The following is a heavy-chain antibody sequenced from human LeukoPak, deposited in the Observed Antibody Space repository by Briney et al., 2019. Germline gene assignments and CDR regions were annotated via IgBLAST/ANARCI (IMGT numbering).Heavy chain of an antibody. CDR3: ARDRNRDILTGPPIFDI. Sequence: GGSLRLSCAASGFTFSSYAMSWVRQAPGKGLEWVSAISGSGGSTYYADSVKGRFTISRDNAKNTLYLQMNSLRAEDTAVYYCARDRNRDILTGPPIFDIWGQGTMVTVSS. J-gene: IGHJ3*02. CDR2: ISGSGGST. D-gene: IGHD3-9*01. V-gene: IGHV3-23*01. CDR1: GFTFSSYA.